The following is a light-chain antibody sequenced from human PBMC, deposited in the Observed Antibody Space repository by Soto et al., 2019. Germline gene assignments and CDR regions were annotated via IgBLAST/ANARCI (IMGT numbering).Light chain of an antibody. CDR3: AAWDDTLGGHVA. CDR2: SND. J-gene: IGLJ2*01. Sequence: QTVLTQSPSASGTPGQRVTISCSGKSSNIGMNSVNLYQQVPGAAPKLLIYSNDQRPSGVPHRISGSRSGTSASLAISELQSEDESDYYCAAWDDTLGGHVAFGGGTKLTVL. CDR1: SSNIGMNS. V-gene: IGLV1-44*01.